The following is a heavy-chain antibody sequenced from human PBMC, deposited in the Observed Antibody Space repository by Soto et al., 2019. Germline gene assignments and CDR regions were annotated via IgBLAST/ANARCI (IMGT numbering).Heavy chain of an antibody. Sequence: QVQLVESGGGVVQPGGSLRLSCTTSGFTFITYGMHWVRQAPGKGLEWVAIIWYDGSNKYYADSVKGRFTISRDNSTNTLYLQMNSLRAEDTALYYCARADCTGAYCYSWPFNYGVDVWGQGTTVTVSS. V-gene: IGHV3-33*08. CDR3: ARADCTGAYCYSWPFNYGVDV. D-gene: IGHD2-15*01. J-gene: IGHJ6*02. CDR2: IWYDGSNK. CDR1: GFTFITYG.